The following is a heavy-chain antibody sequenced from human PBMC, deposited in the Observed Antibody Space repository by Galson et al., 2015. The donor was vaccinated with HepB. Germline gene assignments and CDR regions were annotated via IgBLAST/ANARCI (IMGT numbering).Heavy chain of an antibody. J-gene: IGHJ4*02. CDR3: AADEGGTFVVDY. CDR1: GGTFSSYT. D-gene: IGHD1-26*01. Sequence: SVKVSCKASGGTFSSYTISWVRQARGQRLEWIGWIVVGSGNTNYAQKFQERVTITRDMSTSTAYMELSSLRSEDTAVYYCAADEGGTFVVDYWGQGTLVTVSS. CDR2: IVVGSGNT. V-gene: IGHV1-58*02.